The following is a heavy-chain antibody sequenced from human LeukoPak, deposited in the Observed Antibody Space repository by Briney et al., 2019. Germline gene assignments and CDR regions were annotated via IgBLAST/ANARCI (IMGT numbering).Heavy chain of an antibody. J-gene: IGHJ4*02. Sequence: KPSQTLSLTCTVSGGSISSGGYYWSWIRQPPGKGLEWIGYIYYSGSTYYNPSLKSRVTISVDTSKNQFSLKLSSVTAADTAVYYCASLVWGAYYFDYWGQGTLVTVSS. D-gene: IGHD3-16*01. CDR3: ASLVWGAYYFDY. CDR1: GGSISSGGYY. V-gene: IGHV4-31*03. CDR2: IYYSGST.